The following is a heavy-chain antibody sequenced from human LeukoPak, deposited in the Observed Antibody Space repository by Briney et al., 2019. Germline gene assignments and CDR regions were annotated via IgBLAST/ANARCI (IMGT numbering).Heavy chain of an antibody. CDR1: GGSVSNYY. V-gene: IGHV4-59*08. CDR2: VYYTGST. Sequence: KSSETLSLTCSLSGGSVSNYYWSWIRQPPGKGLEWIGYVYYTGSTNYNPSLKSRVTMFEDESKNQFSLRLYSVTVADTAVYYCARHFAYSSSSYFDYWGQGSLVTVSS. J-gene: IGHJ4*02. CDR3: ARHFAYSSSSYFDY. D-gene: IGHD6-6*01.